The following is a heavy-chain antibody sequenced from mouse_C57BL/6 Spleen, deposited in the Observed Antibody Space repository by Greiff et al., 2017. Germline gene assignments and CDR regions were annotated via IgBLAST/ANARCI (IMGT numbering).Heavy chain of an antibody. J-gene: IGHJ3*01. V-gene: IGHV14-4*01. D-gene: IGHD2-2*01. CDR1: GFNIKDDY. CDR3: IYGYDDGAWFAY. CDR2: IDPENGDT. Sequence: VQLQQSGAELVRPGASVKLSCTASGFNIKDDYMHWVKQRPEQGLEWIGWIDPENGDTEYASKFQGKATITADTSSNTAYLQLSSLTSEDTAVYYCIYGYDDGAWFAYWGQGTLVTVSA.